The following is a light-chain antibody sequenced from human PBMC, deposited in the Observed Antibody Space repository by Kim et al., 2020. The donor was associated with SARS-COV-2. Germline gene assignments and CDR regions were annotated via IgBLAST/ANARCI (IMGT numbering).Light chain of an antibody. CDR3: QTWGTGIRV. J-gene: IGLJ2*01. Sequence: QLVLTQSPSASASLGASVKLTCTLSSGLSTYAIAWHQQQPEKGPRYLMKLNSDGSHSKGGGIPDRFSGFSSGAERYLTISSLQSEDEADYYCQTWGTGIRVFGGGTQLTVL. CDR1: SGLSTYA. V-gene: IGLV4-69*01. CDR2: LNSDGSH.